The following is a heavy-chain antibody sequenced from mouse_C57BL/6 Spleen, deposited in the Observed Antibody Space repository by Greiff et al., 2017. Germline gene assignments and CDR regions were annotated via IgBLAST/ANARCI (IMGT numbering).Heavy chain of an antibody. CDR1: GFTFSSYG. CDR3: ARDPFVTTGFDY. D-gene: IGHD2-12*01. CDR2: ISSGGSYT. Sequence: EVKLVESGGELVKPGGSLKLSCAASGFTFSSYGMSWVRQTPDKRLEWVATISSGGSYTYYPESVKGRFTISRDKANNTLYLQMSSLTSEYTAMYYCARDPFVTTGFDYWGQGTPLTVSS. V-gene: IGHV5-6*01. J-gene: IGHJ2*01.